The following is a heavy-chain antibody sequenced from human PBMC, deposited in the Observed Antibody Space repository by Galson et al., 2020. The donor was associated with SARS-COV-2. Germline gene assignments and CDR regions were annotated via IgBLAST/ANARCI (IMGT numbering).Heavy chain of an antibody. CDR2: MNPNSGNT. CDR1: GYTFTSYD. V-gene: IGHV1-8*03. J-gene: IGHJ6*03. D-gene: IGHD2-15*01. CDR3: ARGQRGGNRLSYYYYMDV. Sequence: ASVKVSCKASGYTFTSYDINWVRQATGQGLEWMGWMNPNSGNTGYAQKFQGRVTITRNTSISTAYMELSSLRSEDTAVYYCARGQRGGNRLSYYYYMDVWGKGTTVTISS.